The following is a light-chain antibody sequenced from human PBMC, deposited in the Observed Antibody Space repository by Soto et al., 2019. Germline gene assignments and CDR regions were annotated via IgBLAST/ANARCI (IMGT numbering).Light chain of an antibody. CDR2: EVT. Sequence: QSVLTQPPSASGSPGQSVTISCTGTSSDVSGYNYVSWYQQHPGKAPKLVIYEVTNRPSGVPDRFSGSRSGNTASLTASGLQAEDEADYYCSSYGGSNNYVFGTGTKVTVL. J-gene: IGLJ1*01. CDR1: SSDVSGYNY. CDR3: SSYGGSNNYV. V-gene: IGLV2-8*01.